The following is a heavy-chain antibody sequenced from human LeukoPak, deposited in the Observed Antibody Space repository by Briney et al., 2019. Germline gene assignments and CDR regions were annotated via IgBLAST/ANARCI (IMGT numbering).Heavy chain of an antibody. CDR2: IYYDGRNT. Sequence: GGSLRLSCAASGFTFRSYGMYWVRQAPGKGLERVAFIYYDGRNTYYADTVRGRFTISRDNSKDTLYLQMNSLRIDDSAIYYCARGTETKGVTLAPWGQGTVVSVSS. CDR1: GFTFRSYG. J-gene: IGHJ5*02. D-gene: IGHD2-8*01. V-gene: IGHV3-30*02. CDR3: ARGTETKGVTLAP.